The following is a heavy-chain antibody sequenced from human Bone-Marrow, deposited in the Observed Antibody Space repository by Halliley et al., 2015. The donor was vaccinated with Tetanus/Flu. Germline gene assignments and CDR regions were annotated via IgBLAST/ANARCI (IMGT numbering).Heavy chain of an antibody. CDR3: AKGRDYGDNAFAW. Sequence: SLRLSCAAYGFTFSTYDMSWVRQAPGKGLEWVSNIGGTGGNRVYPDSEKGRFTVSRDNSKNTLYQQMNSLRAEDTAVYYCAKGRDYGDNAFAWGGQGTLVAGSS. D-gene: IGHD4-17*01. V-gene: IGHV3-23*01. J-gene: IGHJ4*02. CDR1: GFTFSTYD. CDR2: IGGTGGNR.